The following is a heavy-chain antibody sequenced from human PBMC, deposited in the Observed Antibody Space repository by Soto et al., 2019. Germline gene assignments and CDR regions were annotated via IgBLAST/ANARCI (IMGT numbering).Heavy chain of an antibody. V-gene: IGHV3-11*06. CDR1: AFHLLNNY. Sequence: LRHPSSASAFHLLNNYMTWIRQAPGNGLQWLSFTRTDGRSANYADSVQGRFTISRDNAKNSMYLQMNNLRDDVTAIYYCARDDWYRNWFDSWGQG. CDR3: ARDDWYRNWFDS. D-gene: IGHD2-21*01. J-gene: IGHJ5*01. CDR2: TRTDGRSA.